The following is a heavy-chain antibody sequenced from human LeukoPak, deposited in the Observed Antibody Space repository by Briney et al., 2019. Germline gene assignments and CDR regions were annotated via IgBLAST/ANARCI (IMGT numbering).Heavy chain of an antibody. V-gene: IGHV3-21*01. D-gene: IGHD2-8*01. CDR3: ARDIKGYCTNGVCYAGHDY. CDR1: GFTFSSYS. CDR2: ISSSSSYI. Sequence: GGSLRLSCAASGFTFSSYSMNWVRQAPGKGLEWVSSISSSSSYIYYADSVKGRFTIPRDNAKNSLYLQMNSLRAEDTAVYYCARDIKGYCTNGVCYAGHDYWGQGTLVTVSS. J-gene: IGHJ4*02.